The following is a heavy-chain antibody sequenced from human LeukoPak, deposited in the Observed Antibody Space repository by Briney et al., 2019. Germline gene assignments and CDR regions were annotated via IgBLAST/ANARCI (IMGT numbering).Heavy chain of an antibody. CDR1: GGSFSGYY. CDR2: INHSGST. V-gene: IGHV4-34*01. Sequence: PSETLSLTCAVYGGSFSGYYWSWIRQPPGKGLERIGEINHSGSTNYNPSLKSRVTISVDTSKNQFSLKLSSVTAADTAVYYCARRKGTMIVVSFDYWGQGTLVTVSS. D-gene: IGHD3-22*01. J-gene: IGHJ4*02. CDR3: ARRKGTMIVVSFDY.